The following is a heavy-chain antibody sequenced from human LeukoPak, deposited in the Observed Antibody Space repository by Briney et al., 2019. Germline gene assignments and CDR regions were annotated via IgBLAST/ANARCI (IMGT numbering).Heavy chain of an antibody. CDR1: GFPFSSYG. Sequence: GGSLRLSCVASGFPFSSYGMHWVRQAPGKGLEWVAVISYDGSNKYYADSVKGRFTISRDNSKNTLYLQMNSLRAEDTAVYYCARDPSITIFGVVLHPIDYWGQGTLVTVSS. CDR2: ISYDGSNK. D-gene: IGHD3-3*01. V-gene: IGHV3-30*19. CDR3: ARDPSITIFGVVLHPIDY. J-gene: IGHJ4*02.